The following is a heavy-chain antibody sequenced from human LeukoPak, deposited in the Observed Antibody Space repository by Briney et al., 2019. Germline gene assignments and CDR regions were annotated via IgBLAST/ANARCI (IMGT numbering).Heavy chain of an antibody. CDR2: INRSGGNT. J-gene: IGHJ4*02. CDR3: ARVRGIQGPFDC. D-gene: IGHD5-18*01. Sequence: GGSLRLSCAASGFTFHDYRMSWVRQAPGKGLEWVSCINRSGGNTGYADSVKGRFTISRDNSKNSVDLKMNSLIAEHTALDDCARVRGIQGPFDCWGQGTLVTVSS. V-gene: IGHV3-20*01. CDR1: GFTFHDYR.